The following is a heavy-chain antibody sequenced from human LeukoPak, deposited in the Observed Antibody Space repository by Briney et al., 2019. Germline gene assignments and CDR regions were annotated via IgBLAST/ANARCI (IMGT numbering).Heavy chain of an antibody. CDR2: IYYTGTT. D-gene: IGHD5-18*01. CDR3: ARRTRSFSYTYGDAYYYYYMDV. V-gene: IGHV4-59*01. Sequence: SETLSLTCTVSGASISDYYWSWIRQPPGKGLEWIGYIYYTGTTKYNPSLTSRVTISVDTSKRQFSLKLRSVTAADTAVYYCARRTRSFSYTYGDAYYYYYMDVWGKGTTVIVS. CDR1: GASISDYY. J-gene: IGHJ6*03.